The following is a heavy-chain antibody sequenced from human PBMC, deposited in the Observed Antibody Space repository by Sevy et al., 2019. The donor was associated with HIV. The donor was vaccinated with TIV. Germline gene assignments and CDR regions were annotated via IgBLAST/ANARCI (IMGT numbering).Heavy chain of an antibody. J-gene: IGHJ4*02. CDR2: ISAYNGNT. CDR3: ARGRIGGTDTLKDY. V-gene: IGHV1-18*01. CDR1: GYTFRSYG. D-gene: IGHD3-10*01. Sequence: ASVKVSCRASGYTFRSYGISWVRQAPGQGLEWMGWISAYNGNTNYAQKLQGRVTMTTDTSTSTAYMELRSLRSDDTAVYYCARGRIGGTDTLKDYWGQGTLVTVSS.